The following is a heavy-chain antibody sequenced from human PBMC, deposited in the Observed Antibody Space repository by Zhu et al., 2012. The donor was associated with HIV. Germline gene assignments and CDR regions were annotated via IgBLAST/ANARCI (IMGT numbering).Heavy chain of an antibody. J-gene: IGHJ1*01. CDR2: INHSGNT. D-gene: IGHD2-21*01. CDR3: AGQIAVADARPGYFDR. Sequence: QVQLQQWGAGLLKPSETLSLTCAVCGASFSSYYWTWLRQSPGKGLERIGDINHSGNTNYNSSFKSRVTISIDNSKNQFSLSLKSVTADDSAVYFCAGQIAVADARPGYFDRWGQGTLVTVSS. V-gene: IGHV4-34*01. CDR1: GASFSSYY.